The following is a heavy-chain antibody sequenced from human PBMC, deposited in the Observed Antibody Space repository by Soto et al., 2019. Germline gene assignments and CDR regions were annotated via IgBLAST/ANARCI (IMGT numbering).Heavy chain of an antibody. CDR2: IWYDGSNK. J-gene: IGHJ4*02. CDR3: ARVNYYGSPYPDFDY. Sequence: PGGSLRLSCAASGFTFSSYGMHWVRQAPGKGLEWVAVIWYDGSNKYYADSVKGRFTISRDNSKNTLYLQMNSLRAEDTAVYYCARVNYYGSPYPDFDYWGQGTLVTVSS. V-gene: IGHV3-33*01. CDR1: GFTFSSYG. D-gene: IGHD3-10*01.